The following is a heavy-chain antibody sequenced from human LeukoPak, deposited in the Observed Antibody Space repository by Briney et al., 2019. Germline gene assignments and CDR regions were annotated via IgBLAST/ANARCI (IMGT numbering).Heavy chain of an antibody. CDR1: GGSISSYY. D-gene: IGHD4-23*01. CDR3: ARNQRTGGNLDY. J-gene: IGHJ4*02. V-gene: IGHV4-59*01. CDR2: NYYSGST. Sequence: PSETLSLTCTVSGGSISSYYWSWIRQPPGKGLEWIGYNYYSGSTNYNPSLKSRVTISVDTSKNQFSLKLSSVTAADTAVYYCARNQRTGGNLDYWGQGTLVTVSS.